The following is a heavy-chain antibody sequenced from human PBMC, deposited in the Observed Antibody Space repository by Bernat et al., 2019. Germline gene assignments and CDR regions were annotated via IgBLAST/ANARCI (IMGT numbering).Heavy chain of an antibody. CDR3: ATEVHLHYYGMDV. CDR2: ISYDGSNK. V-gene: IGHV3-30*03. CDR1: GFTFSSYG. D-gene: IGHD1-1*01. Sequence: QVQLVESGGGVVQPGRSLRLSCAASGFTFSSYGMHWVRQAPGKGLEWVAVISYDGSNKYNADSVKGRFTISRDNSKNTLYLQMNSLRGEDTAVYYCATEVHLHYYGMDVWGQGTTVTVSS. J-gene: IGHJ6*02.